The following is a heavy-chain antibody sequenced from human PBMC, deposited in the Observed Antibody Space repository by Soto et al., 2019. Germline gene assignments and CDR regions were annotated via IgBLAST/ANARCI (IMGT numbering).Heavy chain of an antibody. J-gene: IGHJ4*02. CDR3: ARESEDLTSNFDY. CDR2: ISSTTNYI. CDR1: GFTFTRYS. Sequence: PGGSLRLSCAASGFTFTRYSMNWVRQAPGKGLEWVSSISSTTNYIYYADSMKGRFTVSRDNAKNSVYLEMNSLSAEDTALYYCARESEDLTSNFDYWGQGTLVTRLL. V-gene: IGHV3-21*01.